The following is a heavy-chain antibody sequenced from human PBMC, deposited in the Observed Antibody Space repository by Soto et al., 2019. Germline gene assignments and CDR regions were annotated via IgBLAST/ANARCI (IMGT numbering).Heavy chain of an antibody. Sequence: QLQLQESGPGLVKPSETLSLTCSVSGGSISSSPYYWGWIRQPPGKGLEWLGTFYYSGTTSYNPSLKSRVIISVDTSNNQLFLKLRSVTAADTAVYYCARHRQYYDTSGYQQRYFDYWGQGTQVTVSS. CDR1: GGSISSSPYY. CDR2: FYYSGTT. V-gene: IGHV4-39*01. D-gene: IGHD3-22*01. J-gene: IGHJ4*02. CDR3: ARHRQYYDTSGYQQRYFDY.